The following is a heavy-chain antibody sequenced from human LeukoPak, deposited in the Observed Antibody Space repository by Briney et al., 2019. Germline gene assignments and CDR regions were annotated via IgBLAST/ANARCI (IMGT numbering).Heavy chain of an antibody. CDR1: GFSFSTYW. Sequence: GGSLRLSCAASGFSFSTYWMGWVRQAPGKGLEWVANINQDGSEKFYVDSLNGRFTISRDNAKNSLYLQMNSLRAEDTAVFYCARGGKSHTQSPYWGQGTLVTVSS. CDR2: INQDGSEK. D-gene: IGHD3-16*01. CDR3: ARGGKSHTQSPY. J-gene: IGHJ4*02. V-gene: IGHV3-7*01.